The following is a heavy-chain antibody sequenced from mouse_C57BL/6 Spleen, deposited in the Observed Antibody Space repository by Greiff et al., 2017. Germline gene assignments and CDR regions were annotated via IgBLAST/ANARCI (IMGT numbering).Heavy chain of an antibody. CDR1: GYTFTSYW. V-gene: IGHV1-64*01. CDR2: IHPDSGST. J-gene: IGHJ2*01. CDR3: ARDYGNYRGYFDY. Sequence: QVQLQQPGAELVKPGASVKLSCKASGYTFTSYWMHWVKQRPGQGLEWIGMIHPDSGSTNYNEKFKSKATLTVAKSSSTAYMQLSSLTSEDSAVYYCARDYGNYRGYFDYWGQGTTLTVSS. D-gene: IGHD2-1*01.